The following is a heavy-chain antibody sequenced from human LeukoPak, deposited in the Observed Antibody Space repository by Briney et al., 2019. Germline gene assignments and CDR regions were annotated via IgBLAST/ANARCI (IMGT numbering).Heavy chain of an antibody. Sequence: ESGPVLVKPTETLTLTCTVSGFSLSNARMGVSWIRQPPGKALEWLAHIFPNDEKSYSTSLKSRLTISKDTSKSQVVLTMTNMDPVDTATYYCARIRAAAGTFYFDYWGQGTLVTVSS. D-gene: IGHD6-13*01. CDR1: GFSLSNARMG. CDR3: ARIRAAAGTFYFDY. J-gene: IGHJ4*02. V-gene: IGHV2-26*01. CDR2: IFPNDEK.